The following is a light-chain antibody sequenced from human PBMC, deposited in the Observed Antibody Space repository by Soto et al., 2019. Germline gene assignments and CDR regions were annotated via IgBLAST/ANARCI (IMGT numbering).Light chain of an antibody. Sequence: EMVMTQSPASLSVSPGERATLSCRASQPVSRNFAWYRQRPGQAPTLLIYGASTRATDIPARFSGSGSGTEFTLTISSLQSEDFAVYYCQQYHNWPYTFGQGTKLEIK. J-gene: IGKJ2*01. V-gene: IGKV3-15*01. CDR1: QPVSRN. CDR3: QQYHNWPYT. CDR2: GAS.